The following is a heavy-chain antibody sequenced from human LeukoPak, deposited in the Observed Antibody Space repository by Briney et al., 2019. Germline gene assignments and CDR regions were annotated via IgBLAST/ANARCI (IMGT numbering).Heavy chain of an antibody. J-gene: IGHJ4*02. V-gene: IGHV5-10-1*01. CDR3: ARQTYSSGRYEDY. CDR2: IDPSDSYT. D-gene: IGHD6-19*01. CDR1: GYSFTSYW. Sequence: HGESLKISCKGSGYSFTSYWISWVRQMPGKGLEWMGRIDPSDSYTNYSPSFQGHVTISADKSISTAYLQWSSLKASDTAMYYCARQTYSSGRYEDYWGQGTLVTVSS.